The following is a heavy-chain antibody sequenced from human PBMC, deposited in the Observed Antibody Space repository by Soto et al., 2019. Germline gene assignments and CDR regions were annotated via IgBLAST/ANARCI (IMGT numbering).Heavy chain of an antibody. CDR3: TKGGTVPFDY. Sequence: QVQFMQSGGGVVQPGKSLRLSCVASGVTFSRYAMHWVRQAPGERLEWVAVVFFDGNYKNYGDSVKGRFTVSRDNSKNTTYLQMNGLRPEDTGVYYCTKGGTVPFDYWGQGSLVIVSS. CDR2: VFFDGNYK. V-gene: IGHV3-30*18. CDR1: GVTFSRYA. J-gene: IGHJ4*02. D-gene: IGHD3-16*01.